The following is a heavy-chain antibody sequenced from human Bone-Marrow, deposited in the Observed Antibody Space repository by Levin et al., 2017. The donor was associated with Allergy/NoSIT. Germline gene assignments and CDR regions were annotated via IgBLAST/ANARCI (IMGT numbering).Heavy chain of an antibody. CDR2: FDAEEGEI. CDR1: GYTLTELS. J-gene: IGHJ6*02. V-gene: IGHV1-24*01. Sequence: ASVKVSCKVSGYTLTELSMHWVRQAPGKGLEWMGGFDAEEGEIVYAQNFQGRVTLTLDTYTDTGYMEMSSLRSDDTAVYHCATETEDHDAYGMDVWGQGTTVTVSS. D-gene: IGHD1-1*01. CDR3: ATETEDHDAYGMDV.